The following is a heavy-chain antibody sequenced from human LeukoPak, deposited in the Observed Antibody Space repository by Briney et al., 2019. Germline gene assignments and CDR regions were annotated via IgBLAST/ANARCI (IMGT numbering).Heavy chain of an antibody. CDR2: INHSGST. Sequence: PSETLSLTCAVYGGSFSGYYWSWICQPPGKGLEWIGEINHSGSTNYNPSLKSRVTISVDTSKNQFSLKLSSVTAADTAVYYCARCPLPPSKYVWGHHWAFDIWGQGTMVTVSS. CDR1: GGSFSGYY. V-gene: IGHV4-34*01. J-gene: IGHJ3*02. CDR3: ARCPLPPSKYVWGHHWAFDI. D-gene: IGHD3-16*01.